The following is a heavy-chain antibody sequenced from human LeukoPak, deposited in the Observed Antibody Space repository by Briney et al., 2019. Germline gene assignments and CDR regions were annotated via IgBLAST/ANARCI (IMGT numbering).Heavy chain of an antibody. V-gene: IGHV4-59*01. CDR3: ARTLDDGTLDY. J-gene: IGHJ4*02. Sequence: SETLSLTCTVSGGSISSYYWSWIRQPPGKGLEWIGCIYYSGYTNYKSSLKSRVTISVDTSKNQFSLKLSSVTAADTAVYYCARTLDDGTLDYWGQGTLVTVSS. CDR1: GGSISSYY. D-gene: IGHD1-1*01. CDR2: IYYSGYT.